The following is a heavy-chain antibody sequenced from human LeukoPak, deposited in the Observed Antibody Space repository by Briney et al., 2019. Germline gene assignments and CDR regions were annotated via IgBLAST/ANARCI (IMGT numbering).Heavy chain of an antibody. CDR2: ISGSGAGT. Sequence: GGSLRLSCAASGFTFSSYAMSWVRQAPGKGLEWVSDISGSGAGTYYADSAKGRFSISRDNPKNTLYLRMNRLRAEDTAVYYCAKSRDGFNGVFDYWGQGILVTVSS. V-gene: IGHV3-23*01. CDR1: GFTFSSYA. D-gene: IGHD5-24*01. CDR3: AKSRDGFNGVFDY. J-gene: IGHJ4*02.